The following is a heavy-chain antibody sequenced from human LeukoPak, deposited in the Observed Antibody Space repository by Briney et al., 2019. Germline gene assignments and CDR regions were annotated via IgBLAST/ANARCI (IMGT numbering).Heavy chain of an antibody. D-gene: IGHD1-7*01. Sequence: SGPTLVNPTQTLTLTCTCSGRSLSTSGLGVGWIRQPRGTALEWLALICWDADKRYSPSLKSRLNITKDTSKHQVVLTMTNMDPVDTAPYYCAHRSNWNYFPWGQGTLVTVSS. CDR3: AHRSNWNYFP. J-gene: IGHJ5*02. CDR2: ICWDADK. V-gene: IGHV2-5*02. CDR1: GRSLSTSGLG.